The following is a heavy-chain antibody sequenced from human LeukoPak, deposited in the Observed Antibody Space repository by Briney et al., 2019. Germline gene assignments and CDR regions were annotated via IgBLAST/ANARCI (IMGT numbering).Heavy chain of an antibody. CDR3: ARDPGIRNGMDV. D-gene: IGHD2/OR15-2a*01. CDR1: GFTVNNNY. Sequence: GGSLRLSCAASGFTVNNNYMTWVRQAPGKGLEWVSVIYSGGTTCYADSVKGRFTISRDNSKNTLYLQMNSLRVDDTAVYYCARDPGIRNGMDVWGQGTTVTVSS. J-gene: IGHJ6*02. V-gene: IGHV3-53*01. CDR2: IYSGGTT.